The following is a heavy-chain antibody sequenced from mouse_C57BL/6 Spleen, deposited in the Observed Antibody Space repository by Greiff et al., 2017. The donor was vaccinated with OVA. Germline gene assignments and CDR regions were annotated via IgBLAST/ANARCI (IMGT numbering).Heavy chain of an antibody. CDR2: INPSNGGT. CDR1: GYTFTSYW. V-gene: IGHV1-53*01. CDR3: ARLPSGGPFAY. Sequence: QVQLQQPGTELVKPGASVKLSCKASGYTFTSYWMHWVKQRPGQGLEWIGNINPSNGGTNYNEKFKSKATLTVAKSSSTAYMQLSSLASEDSAVYYFARLPSGGPFAYWGQGTLVTVSA. D-gene: IGHD5-1*01. J-gene: IGHJ3*01.